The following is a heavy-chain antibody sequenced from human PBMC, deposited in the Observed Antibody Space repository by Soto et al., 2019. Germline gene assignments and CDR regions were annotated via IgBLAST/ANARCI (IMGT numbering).Heavy chain of an antibody. V-gene: IGHV4-30-2*01. CDR2: IYHSGST. Sequence: PSETLSLTCAVSGGSISSGGYSWSWIRQPPGKGLEWIGYIYHSGSTYYNPSLKSRVTISVDRSKNQFSLKLSSVTAADTAVYYCARGLAFLDYWGQGTLVTVSS. D-gene: IGHD4-17*01. CDR3: ARGLAFLDY. J-gene: IGHJ4*02. CDR1: GGSISSGGYS.